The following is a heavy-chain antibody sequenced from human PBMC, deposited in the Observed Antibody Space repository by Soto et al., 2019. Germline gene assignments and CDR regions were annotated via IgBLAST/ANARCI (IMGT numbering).Heavy chain of an antibody. V-gene: IGHV4-59*08. D-gene: IGHD6-19*01. CDR3: ARQKGGWYPGRDV. J-gene: IGHJ6*02. CDR2: IYYSGST. CDR1: GGSISSYY. Sequence: SETLSLTCTVSGGSISSYYWSWIRQPPGKGLEWIGYIYYSGSTNYNPSLKSRVTISVDTSKNQFSLKLSPVTAADTAVYYCARQKGGWYPGRDVWGQGTTVTVSS.